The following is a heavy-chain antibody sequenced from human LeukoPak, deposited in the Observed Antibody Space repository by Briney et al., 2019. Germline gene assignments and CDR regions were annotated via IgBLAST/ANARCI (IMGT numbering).Heavy chain of an antibody. CDR1: GFTFSSYG. V-gene: IGHV3-30*02. D-gene: IGHD5-18*01. CDR3: AKDFDGYTYGNLDF. J-gene: IGHJ4*02. Sequence: GGSLRLSCAASGFTFSSYGMHWVRQVPGKGLEWVAFIRYDGSNKYYADSVKGRFTISRDNSKNTLYLQMNSLRAEDTAVYYCAKDFDGYTYGNLDFWGQGTLVTVSS. CDR2: IRYDGSNK.